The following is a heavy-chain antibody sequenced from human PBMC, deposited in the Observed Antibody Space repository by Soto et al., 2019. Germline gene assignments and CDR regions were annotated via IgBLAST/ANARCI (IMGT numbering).Heavy chain of an antibody. D-gene: IGHD6-13*01. Sequence: EVQLVESGGGLVKPGGSLRLSCAASGFTFSSYSMNWVRQAPGKGLEWVSSISSSSSYIYYADSVKGRFTISRDNAKNTQSLQMNILRAEDTAVYYCTRSSSWYNNWFDPWGQGTLVTVSS. CDR1: GFTFSSYS. J-gene: IGHJ5*02. V-gene: IGHV3-21*01. CDR3: TRSSSWYNNWFDP. CDR2: ISSSSSYI.